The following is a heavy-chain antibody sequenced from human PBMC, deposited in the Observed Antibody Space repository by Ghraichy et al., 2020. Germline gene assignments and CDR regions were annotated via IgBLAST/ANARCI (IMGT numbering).Heavy chain of an antibody. J-gene: IGHJ2*01. V-gene: IGHV4-38-2*02. CDR3: ARDPGAPYFYFDL. D-gene: IGHD4/OR15-4a*01. CDR2: IYPSGST. CDR1: GYSISTYYY. Sequence: SETLSLTCAVSGYSISTYYYWGWIRQPPGMGLEWIGTIYPSGSTYYNQSLKSRVIISIDTSKKQFSLRVSSVTAADTAVYYCARDPGAPYFYFDLWGRGTLVTVSS.